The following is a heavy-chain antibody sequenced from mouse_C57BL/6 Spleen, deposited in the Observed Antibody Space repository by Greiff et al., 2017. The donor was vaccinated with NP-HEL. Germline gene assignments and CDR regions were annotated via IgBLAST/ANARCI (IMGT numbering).Heavy chain of an antibody. D-gene: IGHD1-1*01. CDR1: GYAFSSYW. CDR2: IYPGDGDT. Sequence: VKLVESGAELVKPGASVKISCKASGYAFSSYWMNWVKQRPGKGLEWIGQIYPGDGDTNYNGKFKGKATLTADKSSSTAYMQLSSLTSEDSAVYFCAGYGSSYAMDYWGQGTSVTVSS. J-gene: IGHJ4*01. V-gene: IGHV1-80*01. CDR3: AGYGSSYAMDY.